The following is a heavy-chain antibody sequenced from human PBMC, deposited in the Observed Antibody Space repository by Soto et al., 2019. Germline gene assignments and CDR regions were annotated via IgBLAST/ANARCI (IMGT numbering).Heavy chain of an antibody. Sequence: PSETLSLTCTVSGVSITSHYWTWIRQPPGKGLEWIGNIHYSGSTNYSPSLKSRVIISVDTSENQSSLKLSSVTTADTAVYYCARDFYPLAYYFDYWGQGTLVTVS. CDR2: IHYSGST. CDR3: ARDFYPLAYYFDY. CDR1: GVSITSHY. J-gene: IGHJ4*02. V-gene: IGHV4-59*11.